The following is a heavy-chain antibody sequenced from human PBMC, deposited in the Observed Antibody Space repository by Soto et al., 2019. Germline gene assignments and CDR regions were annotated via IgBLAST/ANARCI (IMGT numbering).Heavy chain of an antibody. J-gene: IGHJ6*02. Sequence: QVPRVESGGGVVQPGRSLRLSCAASGFTFSSYAMHWVRQAPGTGLEWVAVISYDGSNKYYADSVKGRFTISRDNSKNTLYLQMNSLRAEDTAVYYCARTLVRVGATSTGPLYYYYYGMDVWGQGTTVTVSS. CDR3: ARTLVRVGATSTGPLYYYYYGMDV. D-gene: IGHD1-26*01. CDR2: ISYDGSNK. V-gene: IGHV3-30-3*01. CDR1: GFTFSSYA.